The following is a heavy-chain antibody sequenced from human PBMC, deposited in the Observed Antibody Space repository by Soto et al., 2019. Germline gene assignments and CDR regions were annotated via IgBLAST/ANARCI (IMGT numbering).Heavy chain of an antibody. CDR3: AREAIIVIAAPEYYIDY. J-gene: IGHJ4*02. CDR1: GFDVSNTD. V-gene: IGHV3-66*01. Sequence: PGGSLRLSCAASGFDVSNTDMSWVRQAPGKGLEWVSVIYSGGYTNYADSVKGRFIVSRDSPKNTLYLQMDSLRAEDTAVYYCAREAIIVIAAPEYYIDYPGQAILVTVSS. D-gene: IGHD3-22*01. CDR2: IYSGGYT.